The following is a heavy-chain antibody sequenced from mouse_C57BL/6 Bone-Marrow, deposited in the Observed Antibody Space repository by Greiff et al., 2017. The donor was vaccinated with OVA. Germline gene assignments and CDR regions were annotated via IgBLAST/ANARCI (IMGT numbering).Heavy chain of an antibody. CDR3: ARSSFYDGYYAFDY. V-gene: IGHV1-58*01. CDR2: IYIGNGYT. D-gene: IGHD2-3*01. CDR1: GYTFTSYG. Sequence: EVQGVESGAELVRPGSSVKMSCKTSGYTFTSYGINWVKQRPGQGLEWIGYIYIGNGYTEYNEKFKGKATLTSDTSSSTAYMQLSSLTSEDSAIYFCARSSFYDGYYAFDYWGQGTTLTVSS. J-gene: IGHJ2*01.